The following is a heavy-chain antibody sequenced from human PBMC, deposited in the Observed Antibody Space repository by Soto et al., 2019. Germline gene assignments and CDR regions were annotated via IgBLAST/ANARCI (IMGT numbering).Heavy chain of an antibody. CDR3: ARDYSSGWCLDY. D-gene: IGHD6-13*01. CDR2: ISYDGNNK. V-gene: IGHV3-30-3*01. J-gene: IGHJ4*02. CDR1: GFPFSAEA. Sequence: QVQLVESGGGVVQPGISLRLSCAGSGFPFSAEAMHWVRQAPGKGLEWVAAISYDGNNKNHADSVKGRFTVSRDNSKNTLYLQIYSLRPEDTAVYYCARDYSSGWCLDYWGQGSLVTVSS.